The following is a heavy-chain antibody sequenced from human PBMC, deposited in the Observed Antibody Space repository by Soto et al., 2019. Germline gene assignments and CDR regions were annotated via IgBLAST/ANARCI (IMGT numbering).Heavy chain of an antibody. CDR2: MNPNNGNT. CDR3: ATSGSGWYLF. J-gene: IGHJ4*02. CDR1: GYTFTSYE. Sequence: QVQLVQSGAEVKKPGASVKVSCKVSGYTFTSYEINWVRQATGQGLEWMGWMNPNNGNTGFAQKFQGRITMTRNTSISTAYIELSSLRSEDTAVYYCATSGSGWYLFWGQGTLVTVSS. D-gene: IGHD6-19*01. V-gene: IGHV1-8*01.